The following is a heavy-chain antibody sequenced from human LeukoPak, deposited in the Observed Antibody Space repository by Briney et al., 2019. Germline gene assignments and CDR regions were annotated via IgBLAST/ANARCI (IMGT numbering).Heavy chain of an antibody. J-gene: IGHJ4*02. D-gene: IGHD6-19*01. V-gene: IGHV3-30*02. CDR3: AKDGIAASGWYADY. Sequence: GGSLRLSCAASGFTFSNYGMHWVRQAPGKGLEWVAFIRYDGSNQYYADSVKGRFTISRDNSKNTLYLQMNSLRAEDTAVYYCAKDGIAASGWYADYWGQGTLVTVSS. CDR2: IRYDGSNQ. CDR1: GFTFSNYG.